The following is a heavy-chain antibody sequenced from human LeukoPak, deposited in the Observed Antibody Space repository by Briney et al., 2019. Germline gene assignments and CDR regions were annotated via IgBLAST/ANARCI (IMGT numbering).Heavy chain of an antibody. D-gene: IGHD3-10*01. CDR1: GWSFNGYSYY. CDR2: IYDSGST. Sequence: SETLSLTCAVYGWSFNGYSYYWIRQPPGKGLEWIGSIYDSGSTYYNPSLKSRVTISVDTSKNQFSLKLNSVTAADTAVYYCARHYGPWGQGTLVTVSS. V-gene: IGHV4-39*01. J-gene: IGHJ5*02. CDR3: ARHYGP.